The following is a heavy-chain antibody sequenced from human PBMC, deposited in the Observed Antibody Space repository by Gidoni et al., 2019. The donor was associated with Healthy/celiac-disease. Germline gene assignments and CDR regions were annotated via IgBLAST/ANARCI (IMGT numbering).Heavy chain of an antibody. CDR2: INPILGIA. V-gene: IGHV1-69*02. D-gene: IGHD3-10*01. CDR1: GGTFSSYT. CDR3: ALGVAMVRGVPTFDY. J-gene: IGHJ4*02. Sequence: QVQLVQSGAEVKKPGSSVKVSCKASGGTFSSYTISWVRQAPGQGLEWKGRINPILGIANYAQKFQGRVTITADKSTSTAYMELSSLRSEDTAVYYCALGVAMVRGVPTFDYWGQGTLVTVSS.